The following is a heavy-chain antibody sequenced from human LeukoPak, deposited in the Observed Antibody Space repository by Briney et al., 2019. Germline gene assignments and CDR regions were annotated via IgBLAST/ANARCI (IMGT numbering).Heavy chain of an antibody. V-gene: IGHV1-3*01. J-gene: IGHJ4*02. CDR2: INAGNGNT. D-gene: IGHD6-19*01. CDR1: GYTFTNYV. Sequence: ASVKVSCKASGYTFTNYVMHWVRQAPGQRLEWMGWINAGNGNTRYSQKFQGRVTITRDTSASTAYMELSGLRSEDTAVYYCARGRPYSSGWYYFDYWGQGTLVTVSS. CDR3: ARGRPYSSGWYYFDY.